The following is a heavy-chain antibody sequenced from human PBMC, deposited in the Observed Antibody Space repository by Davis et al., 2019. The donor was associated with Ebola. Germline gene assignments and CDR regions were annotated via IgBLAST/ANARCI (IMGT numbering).Heavy chain of an antibody. CDR1: GYTFTGYY. V-gene: IGHV1-2*04. J-gene: IGHJ5*02. CDR2: INPNSGGT. Sequence: ASVKVSCKASGYTFTGYYMHWVRQAPGQGLEWMGWINPNSGGTNYAQKFQGWVTMTRDTSISTAYMELSRLRSDDTAVYYCARGLLWFGEYISENWFDPWGQGTLVTVSS. D-gene: IGHD3-10*01. CDR3: ARGLLWFGEYISENWFDP.